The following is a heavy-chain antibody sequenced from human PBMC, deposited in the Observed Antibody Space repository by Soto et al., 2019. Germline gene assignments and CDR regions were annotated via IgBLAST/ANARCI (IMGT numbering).Heavy chain of an antibody. D-gene: IGHD2-2*02. J-gene: IGHJ3*02. CDR3: AREGYCSSTSCYKHAFDI. Sequence: EVQLVESGGGLVQPGGSLRLSCAASGFTVSSNYMSWVRQAPGKGLEWVSVFYSGGSTYYADSVKGRFTISRDNSKNTLYLQMNSLRAEDTAVYYCAREGYCSSTSCYKHAFDIWGQGTMVTVSS. V-gene: IGHV3-66*01. CDR2: FYSGGST. CDR1: GFTVSSNY.